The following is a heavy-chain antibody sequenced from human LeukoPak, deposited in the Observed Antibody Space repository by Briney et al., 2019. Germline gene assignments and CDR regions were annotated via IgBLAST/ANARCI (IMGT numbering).Heavy chain of an antibody. CDR1: GFTFSSYS. V-gene: IGHV3-21*01. J-gene: IGHJ4*02. CDR3: ARQKSIAANNYFDY. D-gene: IGHD6-13*01. Sequence: NPGGSLRLSCAASGFTFSSYSMNWVRQAPGKGLEWVSSISSSSSYIYYADSVKGRFTISRDNAKNSLYLQMNSLRAEDTAVYYCARQKSIAANNYFDYWGQGTLVTVSS. CDR2: ISSSSSYI.